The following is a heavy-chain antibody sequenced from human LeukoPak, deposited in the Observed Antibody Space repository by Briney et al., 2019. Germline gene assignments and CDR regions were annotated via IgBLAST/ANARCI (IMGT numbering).Heavy chain of an antibody. J-gene: IGHJ3*02. CDR1: GYTFTSYD. V-gene: IGHV1-8*03. D-gene: IGHD1-1*01. CDR3: ARANWNGRDDAFDI. CDR2: MNPNSGNT. Sequence: ASVKVSCKASGYTFTSYDINWVRQATGQGLEWMGWMNPNSGNTGYAQKFQGRVTITRNTSISTAYMELSSLRSEDTAVYYCARANWNGRDDAFDIWGQGTMVTVSS.